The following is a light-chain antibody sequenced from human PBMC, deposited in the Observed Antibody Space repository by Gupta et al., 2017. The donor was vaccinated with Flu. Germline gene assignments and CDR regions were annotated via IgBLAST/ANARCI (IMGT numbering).Light chain of an antibody. Sequence: QSAPTQPRSVSGSPGQSVTISCTGTSNDVGGYDRVSWYKQRPGKAPKLILYDVTGRPAAVPVRFSGSKSGNTASLTISGLQADDEADYYCSSHAGRGTWVFGTGTTVTVL. CDR3: SSHAGRGTWV. CDR2: DVT. V-gene: IGLV2-11*01. J-gene: IGLJ1*01. CDR1: SNDVGGYDR.